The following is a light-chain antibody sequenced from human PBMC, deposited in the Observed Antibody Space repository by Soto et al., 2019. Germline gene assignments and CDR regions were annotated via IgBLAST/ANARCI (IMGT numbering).Light chain of an antibody. Sequence: EIVLTQSPDTLSLSPGERVTLSCRASQSVSSDFLAWYQQKPGQAPRLLIYGASSRATGIPERFSGSGSGTDFTLTISRLEPEDFAVYYCQQYGTSPWTFGQGTRADIK. V-gene: IGKV3-20*01. CDR3: QQYGTSPWT. J-gene: IGKJ1*01. CDR1: QSVSSDF. CDR2: GAS.